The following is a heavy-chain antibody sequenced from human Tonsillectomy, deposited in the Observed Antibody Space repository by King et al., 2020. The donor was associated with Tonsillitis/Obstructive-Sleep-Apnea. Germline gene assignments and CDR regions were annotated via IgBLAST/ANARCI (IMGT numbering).Heavy chain of an antibody. CDR3: ARGLILPPCTNGVCYRRDFDY. D-gene: IGHD2-8*01. CDR2: IYYSGST. J-gene: IGHJ4*02. Sequence: QLQESGPGLVKPSETLSLTCTVSGGSVSSGSYYWSWIRQPPGKGLEWIGYIYYSGSTNYNPSLKSRVTISVDTSKNQFSLKLSSVTAADTAVYYCARGLILPPCTNGVCYRRDFDYWGQGTLVTVSS. CDR1: GGSVSSGSYY. V-gene: IGHV4-61*01.